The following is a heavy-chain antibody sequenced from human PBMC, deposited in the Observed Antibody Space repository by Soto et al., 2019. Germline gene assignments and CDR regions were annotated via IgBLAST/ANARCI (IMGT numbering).Heavy chain of an antibody. CDR1: GFTFSSYS. CDR3: ARVFRAGDYFDY. J-gene: IGHJ4*02. V-gene: IGHV3-48*02. CDR2: ISSSSSTI. Sequence: EVQLVESGGGLVQPGGSLRLSCAASGFTFSSYSMNWVRQAPGKGLEWVSYISSSSSTIYYADSVKGRFTISRDNAKNSLDMQMNSLRDEDTAVYYCARVFRAGDYFDYWGQGALVTVSS. D-gene: IGHD3-9*01.